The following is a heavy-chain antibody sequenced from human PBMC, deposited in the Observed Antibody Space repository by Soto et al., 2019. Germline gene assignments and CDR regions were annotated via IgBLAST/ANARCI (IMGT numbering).Heavy chain of an antibody. J-gene: IGHJ6*02. CDR1: GCTFSSYA. Sequence: SVKVSCKASGCTFSSYAISWVRQAPGQGLEWMGGIIPIFGTANYAQKFQGRVTITADESTSTAYMELSSLRSEDTAVYYCARDTRDPSYGMDVWGQGTTVTVSS. V-gene: IGHV1-69*13. CDR3: ARDTRDPSYGMDV. CDR2: IIPIFGTA.